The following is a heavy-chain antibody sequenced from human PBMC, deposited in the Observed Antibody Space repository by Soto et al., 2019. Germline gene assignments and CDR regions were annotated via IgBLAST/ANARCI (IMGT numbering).Heavy chain of an antibody. CDR2: ISETGRTI. V-gene: IGHV3-48*03. J-gene: IGHJ6*02. CDR3: ARSLSAVGYYYYGMDV. Sequence: PGGSLRLSCAASGFTFSSYEMNWVRQAPGKGLEWVSFISETGRTIYYADSVKGRLTISRDNAENSLYLQMNSLRAEDTAVYYCARSLSAVGYYYYGMDVWGQGTTVTVSS. CDR1: GFTFSSYE. D-gene: IGHD6-13*01.